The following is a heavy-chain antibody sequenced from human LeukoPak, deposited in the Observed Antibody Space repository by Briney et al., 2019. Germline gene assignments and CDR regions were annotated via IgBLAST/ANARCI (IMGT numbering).Heavy chain of an antibody. CDR2: ISGSGGST. D-gene: IGHD3-10*01. Sequence: GGSLRLSCAASGFTFSSYAMSWVRQAPGKGLEWVSAISGSGGSTYYADSVKGRFTISRDNSKNTLYLQTNSLRAEDTAVYYCAKGLWFGTLATWFDPWGQGTLVTVSS. CDR1: GFTFSSYA. CDR3: AKGLWFGTLATWFDP. J-gene: IGHJ5*02. V-gene: IGHV3-23*01.